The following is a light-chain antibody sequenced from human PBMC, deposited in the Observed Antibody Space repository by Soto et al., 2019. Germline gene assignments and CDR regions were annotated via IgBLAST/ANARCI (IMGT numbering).Light chain of an antibody. J-gene: IGKJ2*01. CDR2: GAS. Sequence: EIVMTQSPATLSVSPGERASLSCRASQSVGSNLAWYQQTAGQAPRLLIYGASTRATGIPARFSGSGSGTEFTLTIRSLHSEDFAVYSRQQYTNWPYTFGQGTKLEMK. CDR3: QQYTNWPYT. CDR1: QSVGSN. V-gene: IGKV3-15*01.